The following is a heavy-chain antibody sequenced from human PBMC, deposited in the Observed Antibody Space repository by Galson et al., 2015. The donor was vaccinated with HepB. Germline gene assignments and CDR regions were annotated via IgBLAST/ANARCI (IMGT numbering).Heavy chain of an antibody. D-gene: IGHD6-13*01. Sequence: CAISGDSVSRNSATWNWMRQSPSRGLEWLGRTYYRSMWYNDYAISVKSRITINPDTSKNQFSLQLNSVTPEDTAVYYCARGSHSSSWYLDYWGLGTLVTVSS. CDR1: GDSVSRNSAT. J-gene: IGHJ4*02. V-gene: IGHV6-1*01. CDR2: TYYRSMWYN. CDR3: ARGSHSSSWYLDY.